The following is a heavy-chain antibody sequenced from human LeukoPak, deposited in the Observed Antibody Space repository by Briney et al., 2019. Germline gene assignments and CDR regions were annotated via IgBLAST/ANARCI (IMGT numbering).Heavy chain of an antibody. J-gene: IGHJ4*02. V-gene: IGHV5-51*01. D-gene: IGHD1-26*01. CDR1: GYSFTRNW. CDR2: IYPSDSDT. CDR3: ARHVPYSGSYYFDY. Sequence: GESLKISCKGSGYSFTRNWIGWVRQMPGKGLEWMGIIYPSDSDTRYSPSFQGQVTISADKSTSTAYLQWSSLKASDTAMYYCARHVPYSGSYYFDYWGQGTLVTVSS.